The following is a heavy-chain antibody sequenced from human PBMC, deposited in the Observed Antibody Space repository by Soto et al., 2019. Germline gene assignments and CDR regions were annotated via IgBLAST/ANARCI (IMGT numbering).Heavy chain of an antibody. CDR3: ARAPVGGSYTRGSWFDP. J-gene: IGHJ5*02. CDR1: GGTFSSYA. CDR2: IIPIFGTA. V-gene: IGHV1-69*01. D-gene: IGHD3-16*01. Sequence: QVQLVQSGAEVKKPGSSVKVSCKASGGTFSSYAISWVRQAPGQGLEWMGGIIPIFGTANYAQKFQGRVTITRDESTSTAYMEPSGLRSEDTAVYYGARAPVGGSYTRGSWFDPWGQGTLVTVSS.